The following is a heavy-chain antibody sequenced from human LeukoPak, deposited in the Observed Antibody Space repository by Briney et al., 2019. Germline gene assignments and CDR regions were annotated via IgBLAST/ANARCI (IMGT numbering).Heavy chain of an antibody. V-gene: IGHV3-7*01. CDR2: IKQDGSER. CDR3: ARKYSSDWPTRFDY. D-gene: IGHD6-19*01. J-gene: IGHJ4*02. CDR1: GFTFSSYW. Sequence: GGSLRLSCAASGFTFSSYWMTWVRQAPGKGLEWVATIKQDGSERYYVDSVKGRFSISRDNARNSLYLQMNSLRAEDTAVYYCARKYSSDWPTRFDYWGQGPLVTVSS.